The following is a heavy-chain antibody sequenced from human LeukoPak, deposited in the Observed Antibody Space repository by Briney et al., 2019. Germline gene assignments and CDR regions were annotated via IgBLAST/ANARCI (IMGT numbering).Heavy chain of an antibody. V-gene: IGHV4-4*07. CDR3: ARVVYDSSTYPKSYFDF. J-gene: IGHJ4*02. CDR1: GGPFSFYY. Sequence: SETLSLTCTVSGGPFSFYYGNWIRLPAGKGLEWIGRIYSDGNTNYSPSLKSRVTMSVDMSTNQFSLKLTSVTAADTAVYYCARVVYDSSTYPKSYFDFWGQGTLVTVSS. CDR2: IYSDGNT. D-gene: IGHD3-22*01.